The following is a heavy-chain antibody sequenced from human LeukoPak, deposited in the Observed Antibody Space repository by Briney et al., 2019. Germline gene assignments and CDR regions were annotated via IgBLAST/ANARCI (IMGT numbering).Heavy chain of an antibody. Sequence: ASETLSLTCAVSGGSISSGGYSWSWIRQPPGKGLGWIGYIFYSGSTNYNPSLKSRVTLSVDTSKNQFSLKLSSVTAADTAVYYCARSITFGGLIDYWGQGTLVAVSS. J-gene: IGHJ4*02. D-gene: IGHD3-16*02. CDR2: IFYSGST. V-gene: IGHV4-61*08. CDR3: ARSITFGGLIDY. CDR1: GGSISSGGYS.